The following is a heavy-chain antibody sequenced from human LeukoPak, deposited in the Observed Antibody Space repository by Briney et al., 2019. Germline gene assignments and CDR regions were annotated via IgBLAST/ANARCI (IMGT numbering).Heavy chain of an antibody. CDR2: IIPIFGTA. Sequence: ASVKVSCKASGGTFSSYAISWVRQAPGQGLEWMGRIIPIFGTANYAQKFQGRVTITTDESTSTAYMELSSLRSEDTAVYYCARDNYYDSSGYYFGAFDIWGQGTMVTVSS. J-gene: IGHJ3*02. D-gene: IGHD3-22*01. CDR1: GGTFSSYA. CDR3: ARDNYYDSSGYYFGAFDI. V-gene: IGHV1-69*05.